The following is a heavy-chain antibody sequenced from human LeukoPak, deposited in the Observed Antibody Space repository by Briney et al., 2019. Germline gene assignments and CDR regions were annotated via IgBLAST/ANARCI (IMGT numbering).Heavy chain of an antibody. CDR2: ISAGGVTT. V-gene: IGHV3-23*01. D-gene: IGHD3-9*01. Sequence: GGSLRLSCAASGFTFTSYAMNWVRQAPGKGLEWVSGISAGGVTTYYADSVKGRFTMSRDNAKNMLYLQMDSLRAEDTAVYYCARVEGVLQYYYGMDVWGQGTTVTVS. CDR1: GFTFTSYA. CDR3: ARVEGVLQYYYGMDV. J-gene: IGHJ6*02.